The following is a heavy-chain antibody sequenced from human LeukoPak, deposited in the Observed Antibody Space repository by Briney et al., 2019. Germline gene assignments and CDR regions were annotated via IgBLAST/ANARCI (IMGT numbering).Heavy chain of an antibody. J-gene: IGHJ4*02. CDR2: ISTTSNSI. Sequence: GWTLRLSCAASGFTFRSYNMNWVRQAPGKGLEWVSYISTTSNSIYYADSVKDRFIISRDNAKNSLYLHMDSLRDEDTAVYYCARDSVMKYWGQGTLVTVSS. CDR1: GFTFRSYN. CDR3: ARDSVMKY. V-gene: IGHV3-48*02.